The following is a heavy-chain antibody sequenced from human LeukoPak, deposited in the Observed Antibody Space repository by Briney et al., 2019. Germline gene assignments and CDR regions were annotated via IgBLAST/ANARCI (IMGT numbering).Heavy chain of an antibody. CDR2: ISGSGGST. CDR3: GRQAAPDY. J-gene: IGHJ4*02. D-gene: IGHD2-15*01. CDR1: GFTFSSDA. Sequence: GGSLRLSCAASGFTFSSDAMSWVRQAPGKGLEWVSAISGSGGSTYYADSVKGRFTISRDNAKNSLYLQMNNLRAEDTALYYCGRQAAPDYWGQGTLVTVSS. V-gene: IGHV3-23*01.